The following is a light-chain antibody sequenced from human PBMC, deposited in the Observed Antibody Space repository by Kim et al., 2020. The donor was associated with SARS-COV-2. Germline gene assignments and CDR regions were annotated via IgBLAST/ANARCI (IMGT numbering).Light chain of an antibody. J-gene: IGKJ2*01. CDR1: QRISAY. Sequence: DTQVTQSPSSLSASVGDRVTITCRASQRISAYLNWYQQKPGKAPKPLIYAATYLESGVPSRFSGSGFGTDFTLTINSLQPEDFAIYYCQQSYDVPYIFGQGTKLEI. CDR3: QQSYDVPYI. V-gene: IGKV1-39*01. CDR2: AAT.